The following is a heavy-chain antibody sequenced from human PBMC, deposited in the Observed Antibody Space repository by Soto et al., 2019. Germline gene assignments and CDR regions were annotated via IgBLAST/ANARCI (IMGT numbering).Heavy chain of an antibody. V-gene: IGHV3-11*01. D-gene: IGHD3-16*01. CDR2: ISDSATTI. CDR3: AREVAYVWYFYV. CDR1: GFPFSDYY. J-gene: IGHJ2*01. Sequence: QVQLVESGGGLVKPGGSLRLSCAASGFPFSDYYMNWIRQAPGKGLEWISYISDSATTIYYADSVKGRSTISRDNTKNSLYLQLNSLRAEDTAVYFCAREVAYVWYFYVWGRGTLVTVSS.